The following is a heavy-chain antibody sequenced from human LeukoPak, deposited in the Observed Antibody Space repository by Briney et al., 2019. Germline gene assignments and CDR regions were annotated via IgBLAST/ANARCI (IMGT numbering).Heavy chain of an antibody. CDR2: IYTSGST. J-gene: IGHJ6*03. Sequence: PSETLSLTCTVSGGSISSYYWSWIRQPAGKGLEWIGRIYTSGSTNYNPSLKSRVTMSVDTSKNQFSLKLSSVTAADTAVYYCARDPRDFPPYHYYMDVWGKGTTVTISS. CDR1: GGSISSYY. D-gene: IGHD2-21*02. V-gene: IGHV4-4*07. CDR3: ARDPRDFPPYHYYMDV.